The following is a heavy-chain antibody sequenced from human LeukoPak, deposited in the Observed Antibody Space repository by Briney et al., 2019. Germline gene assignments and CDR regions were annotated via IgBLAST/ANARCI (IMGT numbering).Heavy chain of an antibody. CDR3: VKAMVRGYLDYFDY. V-gene: IGHV3-23*01. CDR2: ISGSGGST. CDR1: EFTFSSYA. D-gene: IGHD3-10*01. J-gene: IGHJ4*02. Sequence: GGSLRLSCAASEFTFSSYAMSWVRQAPGKGLEWVSAISGSGGSTYYADSVKGRFTISRDNSKNTLYLQMNSLTAEDTAVYYCVKAMVRGYLDYFDYWGQGTLVTVSS.